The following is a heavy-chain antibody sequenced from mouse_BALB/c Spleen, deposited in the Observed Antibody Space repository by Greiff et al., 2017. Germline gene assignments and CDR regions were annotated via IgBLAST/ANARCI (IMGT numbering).Heavy chain of an antibody. V-gene: IGHV1-14*01. CDR2: INPYNDGT. Sequence: EVQLQQSGPELVKPGASVKMSCKASGYTFTSYVMHWVKQKPGQGLEWIGYINPYNDGTKYNEKFKGKATLTSDKSSSTAYMELSSLTSEDSAVYYCARDPDYGKPYYAMDYWGQGTSVTVSS. J-gene: IGHJ4*01. CDR1: GYTFTSYV. CDR3: ARDPDYGKPYYAMDY. D-gene: IGHD2-1*01.